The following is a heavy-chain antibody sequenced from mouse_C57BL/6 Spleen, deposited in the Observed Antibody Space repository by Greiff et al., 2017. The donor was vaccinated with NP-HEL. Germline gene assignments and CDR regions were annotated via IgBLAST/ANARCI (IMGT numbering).Heavy chain of an antibody. CDR3: AREPGTSYYSNYDYAMDY. CDR1: GYTFTSYW. V-gene: IGHV1-53*01. J-gene: IGHJ4*01. CDR2: INPSNGGT. D-gene: IGHD2-5*01. Sequence: QVQLQQPGTELVKPGASVKLSCKASGYTFTSYWMHWVKQRPGQGLEWIGNINPSNGGTNYNEKFKSKATLTVDKSSSTAYMQLSSLTSEDSAVYYCAREPGTSYYSNYDYAMDYWGQGTSVTVSS.